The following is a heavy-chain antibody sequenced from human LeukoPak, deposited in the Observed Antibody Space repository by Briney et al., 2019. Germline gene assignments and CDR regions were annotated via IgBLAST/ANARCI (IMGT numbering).Heavy chain of an antibody. D-gene: IGHD4-17*01. CDR2: ISYDGSNK. CDR3: AKADYGDNEYFQH. J-gene: IGHJ1*01. V-gene: IGHV3-30*18. CDR1: GFTFSNYG. Sequence: PGGSLRLSCAASGFTFSNYGMNWVRQAPGKGLEWVAVISYDGSNKYYADSVKGRFTISRDNSKNTLYLQMNSLRAEDTAVYYCAKADYGDNEYFQHWGQGTLVTVSS.